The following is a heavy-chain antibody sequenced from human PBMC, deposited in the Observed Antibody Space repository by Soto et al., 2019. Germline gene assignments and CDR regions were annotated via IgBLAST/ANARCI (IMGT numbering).Heavy chain of an antibody. CDR3: AGHRLDYDFWKDYYYYYGMDV. D-gene: IGHD3-3*01. V-gene: IGHV5-51*01. J-gene: IGHJ6*02. Sequence: GESLKISCKGSGYSFTSYWIGWVRQMPGKGLEWMGIIYPGDSDTRYSPSFQGQVTISADKSISTAYLQWSSLKASDTAMYYCAGHRLDYDFWKDYYYYYGMDVWGQGTTVTVSS. CDR1: GYSFTSYW. CDR2: IYPGDSDT.